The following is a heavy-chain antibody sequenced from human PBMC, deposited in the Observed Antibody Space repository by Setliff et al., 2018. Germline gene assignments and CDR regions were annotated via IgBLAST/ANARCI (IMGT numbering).Heavy chain of an antibody. J-gene: IGHJ3*02. CDR1: GGSFSGYY. CDR2: IYYSGST. D-gene: IGHD3-10*01. CDR3: ARRPTGPGAPFDI. V-gene: IGHV4-59*08. Sequence: SETLSLTCAVYGGSFSGYYWSWIRQPPGKGLEWIGYIYYSGSTNYNPSLKSRATISMDTSKIQFSLKLISVTAADTALYFCARRPTGPGAPFDIWGQGTMVTVSS.